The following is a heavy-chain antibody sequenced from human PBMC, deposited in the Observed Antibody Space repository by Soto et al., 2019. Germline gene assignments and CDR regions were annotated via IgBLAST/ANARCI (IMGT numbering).Heavy chain of an antibody. CDR3: AASGYFDYFDY. Sequence: GGSLRLSCAASGFTFSSYLMSWVRQAPGKGLEWVANIKQDGSEKYYVDSVKGRFTISRDNAKNSLYLQMNSLRAEDTAVYYCAASGYFDYFDYWGQGTLVTVSS. D-gene: IGHD3-22*01. J-gene: IGHJ4*02. CDR1: GFTFSSYL. V-gene: IGHV3-7*01. CDR2: IKQDGSEK.